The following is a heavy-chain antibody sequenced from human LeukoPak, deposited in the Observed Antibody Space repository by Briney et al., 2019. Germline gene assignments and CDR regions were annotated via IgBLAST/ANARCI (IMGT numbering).Heavy chain of an antibody. J-gene: IGHJ4*02. CDR1: GFTFSSYA. CDR2: ISGSGGST. V-gene: IGHV3-23*01. CDR3: AKDPKGEYYGSGSYYREDY. Sequence: GGSLRLSCAASGFTFSSYAMSWVRQAPGKGLEWVSAISGSGGSTYYADSVKGRFTISRDNSKNTLYLQMNSLRAEDTAVYYCAKDPKGEYYGSGSYYREDYWGQGTLVTVSS. D-gene: IGHD3-10*01.